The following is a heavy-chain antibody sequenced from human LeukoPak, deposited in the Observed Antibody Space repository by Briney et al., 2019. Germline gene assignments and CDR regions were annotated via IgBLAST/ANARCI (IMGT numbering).Heavy chain of an antibody. CDR1: GFTFSGFA. Sequence: GGSLRLSCAASGFTFSGFAMSWVRRTPGKGLEWVSAISGSGSSTYYADSVKARFTSSRDNSKNTVYLQMNSLRAEDTAVYYCAKADDSSGYYSDSWGQGTLVTVSS. CDR3: AKADDSSGYYSDS. CDR2: ISGSGSST. J-gene: IGHJ4*02. V-gene: IGHV3-23*01. D-gene: IGHD3-22*01.